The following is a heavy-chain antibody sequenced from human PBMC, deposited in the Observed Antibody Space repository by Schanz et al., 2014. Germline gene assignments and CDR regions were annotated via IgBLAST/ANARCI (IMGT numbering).Heavy chain of an antibody. J-gene: IGHJ4*02. CDR1: GYTFTDYP. D-gene: IGHD6-6*01. CDR2: INTASGNT. Sequence: QVQLVQSGAEVKKPGASVKVSCKTSGYTFTDYPINWVRQAPGRRLEWMGWINTASGNTRYSEAFQGRVTMTRDTSRSTVYMELSSLRSDDTAVYYCARDQSPYTNSSDVRYFDYWGQGSLVTVSS. V-gene: IGHV1-3*04. CDR3: ARDQSPYTNSSDVRYFDY.